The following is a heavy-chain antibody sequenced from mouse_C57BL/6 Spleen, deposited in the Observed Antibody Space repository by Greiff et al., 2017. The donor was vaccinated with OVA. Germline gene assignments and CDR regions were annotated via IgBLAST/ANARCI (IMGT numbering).Heavy chain of an antibody. J-gene: IGHJ3*01. CDR2: IDPENGDT. D-gene: IGHD2-3*01. Sequence: VQLKQSGAELVRPGASVKLSCTASGFNIKDDYMHWVKQRPEQGLEWIGWIDPENGDTEYASKFQGKATITADTSSNTAYLQLSSLTSEDTAVYYCTKGYDGYYFYWGQGTLVTVSA. V-gene: IGHV14-4*01. CDR3: TKGYDGYYFY. CDR1: GFNIKDDY.